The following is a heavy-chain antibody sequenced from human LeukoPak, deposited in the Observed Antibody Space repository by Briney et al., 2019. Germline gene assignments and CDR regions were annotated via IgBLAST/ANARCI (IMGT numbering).Heavy chain of an antibody. CDR3: ARDGFTIRDWFDP. V-gene: IGHV4-4*08. D-gene: IGHD4-17*01. CDR1: GGSISNYY. J-gene: IGHJ5*02. CDR2: VYNTGST. Sequence: SETLSLTCTVSGGSISNYYWSWIRQSPGKGLEWIGYVYNTGSTYYNPSLKSRVTISVDTSKNQFSLKLSSVTAADTAVYYCARDGFTIRDWFDPWGQGTLVTVSS.